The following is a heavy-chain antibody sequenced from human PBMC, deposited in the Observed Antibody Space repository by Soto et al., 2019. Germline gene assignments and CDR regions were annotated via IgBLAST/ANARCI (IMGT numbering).Heavy chain of an antibody. D-gene: IGHD1-26*01. CDR2: IKSKTDGGTT. CDR1: GFTFSNAW. Sequence: GGSLRLSCAASGFTFSNAWMSWVRQAPGKGLEWVGRIKSKTDGGTTDYAAPVKGRFTISRDDSKNTLYLQMNSLKTEDTAVYYCTSGIVGATSDYWGQGTLVTVSS. CDR3: TSGIVGATSDY. V-gene: IGHV3-15*01. J-gene: IGHJ4*02.